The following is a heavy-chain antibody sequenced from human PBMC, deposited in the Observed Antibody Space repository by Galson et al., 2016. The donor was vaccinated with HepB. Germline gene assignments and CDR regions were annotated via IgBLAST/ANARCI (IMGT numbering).Heavy chain of an antibody. J-gene: IGHJ4*02. CDR3: ARVLVAPTLDY. Sequence: SLRLSCAGSGFTFSAYAMHWVRQAPGKGPEWVASISYDGSDEYYVDFVKGRFTISRDNSQNTLFLQMNSLRPEDTAVYFCARVLVAPTLDYWGQGVLLTV. CDR1: GFTFSAYA. D-gene: IGHD2-15*01. CDR2: ISYDGSDE. V-gene: IGHV3-30*04.